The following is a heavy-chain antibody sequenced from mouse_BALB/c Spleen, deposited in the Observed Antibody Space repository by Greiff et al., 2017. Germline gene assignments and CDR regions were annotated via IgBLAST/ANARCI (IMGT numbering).Heavy chain of an antibody. CDR3: ARSALTAVVVDY. Sequence: EVPVEESGGGLVQPGGSRKLSCSASGFTLSSSGMHLVCQAPQKGLVWVAHMSSGSSTINYADTVKGRFTISRDNPKNTLFLQMTSLESEDTAMYYCARSALTAVVVDYWGQGTTLTVSS. V-gene: IGHV5-17*02. J-gene: IGHJ2*01. CDR2: MSSGSSTI. CDR1: GFTLSSSG.